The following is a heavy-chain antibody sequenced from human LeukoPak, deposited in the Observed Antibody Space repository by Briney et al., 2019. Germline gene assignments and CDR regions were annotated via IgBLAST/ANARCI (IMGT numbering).Heavy chain of an antibody. V-gene: IGHV3-64*01. CDR3: ARLSGPSSVRDAFDI. CDR2: ISSNGGST. D-gene: IGHD6-19*01. CDR1: GFTFSSYA. Sequence: GGSLRLSCAASGFTFSSYAMHWVRQAPGKGLEYVSGISSNGGSTYYANSVKGRFSISRDNSKNTLYLQMGSLRAEDMAVYCCARLSGPSSVRDAFDIWGQGTMVTVSS. J-gene: IGHJ3*02.